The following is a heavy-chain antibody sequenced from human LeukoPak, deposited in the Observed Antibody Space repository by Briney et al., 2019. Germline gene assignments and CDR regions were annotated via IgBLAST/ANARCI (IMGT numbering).Heavy chain of an antibody. J-gene: IGHJ3*02. CDR1: GFIFYNAW. D-gene: IGHD6-19*01. V-gene: IGHV3-15*01. CDR2: IKSKTDGGTA. CDR3: TTESRDRTGWYGAFDI. Sequence: KSGGSLRLSCAASGFIFYNAWLDWVRQAPGKGLEWVGRIKSKTDGGTADYPAPVKGRFTISRDDSTNTLFLQMNSLTTEDTAVYFCTTESRDRTGWYGAFDIWGQGTMVTVSS.